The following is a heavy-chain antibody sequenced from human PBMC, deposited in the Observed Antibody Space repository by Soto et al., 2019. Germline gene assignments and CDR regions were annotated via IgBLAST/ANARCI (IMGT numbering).Heavy chain of an antibody. CDR3: ARVLRGVVNWFDP. D-gene: IGHD3-10*01. CDR2: IATYNSNK. Sequence: HLVQSGPEVKKPGASVTVSCKTSGDTFTNFGLGWVRQAPGQGLEWMGWIATYNSNKNYAQKFQGRLTLTTDTSTSTGYMELKSLEYDDTAVYYCARVLRGVVNWFDPWGQGTLVTVSS. CDR1: GDTFTNFG. V-gene: IGHV1-18*01. J-gene: IGHJ5*02.